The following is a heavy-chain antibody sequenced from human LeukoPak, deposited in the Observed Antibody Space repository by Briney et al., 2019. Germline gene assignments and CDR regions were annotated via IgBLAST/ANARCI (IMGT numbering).Heavy chain of an antibody. CDR2: IYHSGST. D-gene: IGHD6-13*01. CDR3: ATGYSSTWYYFDY. J-gene: IGHJ4*02. CDR1: GDSISSYY. V-gene: IGHV4-59*01. Sequence: SETLSLTCTVSGDSISSYYWSWIRQPPGKGLEWIGYIYHSGSTNYNPSLKSRVTISADTSKDQFSLKLASVTAADTDVYYCATGYSSTWYYFDYWGQGTPVTVSS.